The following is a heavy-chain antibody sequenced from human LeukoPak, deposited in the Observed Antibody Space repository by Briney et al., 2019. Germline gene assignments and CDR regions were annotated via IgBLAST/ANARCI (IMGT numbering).Heavy chain of an antibody. J-gene: IGHJ4*02. CDR3: ARDPYSSGWSTFDY. CDR1: GFTFSSYA. D-gene: IGHD6-19*01. CDR2: IGDSGGRT. V-gene: IGHV3-23*01. Sequence: GGSLRLSCAASGFTFSSYAMGWVRQAPGKGLQWVSSIGDSGGRTYHADSVKGRFTISRYNSKNTLYLQMNSLRAEDTAIYYCARDPYSSGWSTFDYWGQGTLVSVSS.